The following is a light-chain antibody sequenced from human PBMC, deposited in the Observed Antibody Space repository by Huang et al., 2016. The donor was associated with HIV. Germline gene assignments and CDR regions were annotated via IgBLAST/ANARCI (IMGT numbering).Light chain of an antibody. CDR1: QSVNTY. V-gene: IGKV3-11*01. CDR2: DAS. Sequence: IVLTQSPATLSLSPGERATLSCGASQSVNTYLAWYQQKPGQAPRLLIYDASNRATGIPARFSGSGSGTDFTLTISSLEPEDFAVYYCQQRSNWPLTFGGGTKVEIK. CDR3: QQRSNWPLT. J-gene: IGKJ4*01.